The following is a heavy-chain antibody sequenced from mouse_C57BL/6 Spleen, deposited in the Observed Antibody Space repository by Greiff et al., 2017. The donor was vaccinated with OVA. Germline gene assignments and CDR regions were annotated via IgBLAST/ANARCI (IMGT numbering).Heavy chain of an antibody. CDR1: GFSFNTYA. V-gene: IGHV10-1*01. CDR2: IRSKSNNYAT. CDR3: VRHGEGYLDY. J-gene: IGHJ2*01. Sequence: EVQLVESGGGLVQPKGSLKLSCAASGFSFNTYAMNWVRQAPGKGLEWVARIRSKSNNYATYYADSVKDRFTISRDDSESMLYLQMNNLKTEDTAMYYCVRHGEGYLDYWGQGTTLTVSS. D-gene: IGHD2-3*01.